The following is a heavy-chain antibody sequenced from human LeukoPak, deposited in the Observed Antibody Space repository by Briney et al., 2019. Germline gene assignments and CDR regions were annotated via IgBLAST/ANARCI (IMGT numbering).Heavy chain of an antibody. CDR2: INHSGST. Sequence: PSETLSLTCAVYGGSFSGYYWSWIRQPPGKGLEWIGEINHSGSTNYNPPLKSRVTISVDTSKNQFSLKLSSVTAADTAVYYCARDGNYDFWSGYYTGYDYWGQGTLVTVSS. V-gene: IGHV4-34*01. D-gene: IGHD3-3*01. J-gene: IGHJ4*02. CDR1: GGSFSGYY. CDR3: ARDGNYDFWSGYYTGYDY.